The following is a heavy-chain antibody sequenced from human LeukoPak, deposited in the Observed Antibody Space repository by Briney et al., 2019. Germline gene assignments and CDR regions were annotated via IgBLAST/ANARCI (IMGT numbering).Heavy chain of an antibody. CDR1: GYTFTSYG. V-gene: IGHV1-18*01. J-gene: IGHJ5*02. CDR2: ISAYNGNT. Sequence: GASVKVSCKASGYTFTSYGVSWMRQAPGQGLEWMGWISAYNGNTNYAQKLQGRLTVTTDTSTSTVYMELRSLRSDDTAVYYCARDRRDYGEYHHWGQGTLVTVSS. CDR3: ARDRRDYGEYHH. D-gene: IGHD4-17*01.